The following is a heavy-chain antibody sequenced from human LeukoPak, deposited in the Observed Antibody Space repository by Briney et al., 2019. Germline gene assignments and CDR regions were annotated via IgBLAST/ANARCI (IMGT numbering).Heavy chain of an antibody. CDR2: INPNSGGT. CDR1: GYTFTGYY. J-gene: IGHJ5*02. D-gene: IGHD5-18*01. CDR3: AREKDSYGLESNWFDP. Sequence: GASVKVSCKASGYTFTGYYMHWVRQAPGQGLEWMGWINPNSGGTNYAQKFQGRVTMTRDTSISTAYMELSSLRSEDTAVYYCAREKDSYGLESNWFDPWGQGTLVTVSS. V-gene: IGHV1-2*02.